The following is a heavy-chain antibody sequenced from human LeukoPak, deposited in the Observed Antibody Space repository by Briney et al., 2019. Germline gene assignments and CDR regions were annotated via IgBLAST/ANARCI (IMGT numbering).Heavy chain of an antibody. J-gene: IGHJ3*02. CDR3: AREGDYCSSTSCEGEAFDI. CDR1: GGTFSSYA. Sequence: GASVKVSCKASGGTFSSYAISWVRQAPGQGLEWMGGIIPIFGTANYAQKFQGRVTITADESTSTAYMELSSLRSEDTAVYYCAREGDYCSSTSCEGEAFDIWGQGTMVTVSS. CDR2: IIPIFGTA. D-gene: IGHD2-2*01. V-gene: IGHV1-69*13.